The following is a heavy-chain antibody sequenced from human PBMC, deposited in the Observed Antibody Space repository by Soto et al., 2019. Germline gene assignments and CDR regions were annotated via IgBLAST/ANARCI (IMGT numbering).Heavy chain of an antibody. CDR2: INSDGSST. CDR3: ARTRVHCSSTSCYPNYYYGMDV. Sequence: EVQLVESGGGLVQPGGSLRLSCAASGFTFSSYWMHWVRQAPGKGLVWISRINSDGSSTSYADSVKGRFTISRDNAKNTLYLQMNSLRAEDTAVYYCARTRVHCSSTSCYPNYYYGMDVWGQGTTVTVSS. D-gene: IGHD2-2*01. V-gene: IGHV3-74*01. J-gene: IGHJ6*02. CDR1: GFTFSSYW.